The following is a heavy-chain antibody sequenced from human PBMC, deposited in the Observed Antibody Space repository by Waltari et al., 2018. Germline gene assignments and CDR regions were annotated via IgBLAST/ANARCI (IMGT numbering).Heavy chain of an antibody. D-gene: IGHD1-26*01. CDR2: IYSGGST. Sequence: EVQLVESGGGLVQPGGSLRLSCAASGFTVRRHYTRWVRQAPGKGLEWVSVIYSGGSTYYADSVKGRFTISRDNSKNTLYLQMNSLRAEDTAVYYCARGFVGGATEYWGQGTLVTVSS. CDR1: GFTVRRHY. V-gene: IGHV3-66*01. CDR3: ARGFVGGATEY. J-gene: IGHJ4*02.